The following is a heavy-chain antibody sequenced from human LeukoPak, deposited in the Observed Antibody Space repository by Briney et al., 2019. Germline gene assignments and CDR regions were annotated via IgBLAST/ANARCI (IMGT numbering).Heavy chain of an antibody. D-gene: IGHD2-2*01. CDR3: ARQRKYQLLFGYYYYYMDV. V-gene: IGHV4-59*01. Sequence: SETLSLTCTVSGGSISSYYWSWIRQPPGKGLEWIGYIYYSGSTNYNPSLKSRVTISVDTSKNQFSLKLSSVTAADTAVDYCARQRKYQLLFGYYYYYMDVWGKGTTVTVSS. J-gene: IGHJ6*03. CDR2: IYYSGST. CDR1: GGSISSYY.